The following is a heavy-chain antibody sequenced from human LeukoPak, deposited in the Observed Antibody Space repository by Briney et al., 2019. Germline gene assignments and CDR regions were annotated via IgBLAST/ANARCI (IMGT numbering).Heavy chain of an antibody. D-gene: IGHD3-10*01. CDR3: ARGLTYYYGSGSYRHFDY. Sequence: GASVKVSCKASGYTFTSYDINWVRQATGQGLEWMGWMNPNSGNTGYAQKFQGRVTMTRNTSISTAYMELSSLRSEDTAVYYCARGLTYYYGSGSYRHFDYWGQGTLVTVPS. V-gene: IGHV1-8*01. J-gene: IGHJ4*02. CDR2: MNPNSGNT. CDR1: GYTFTSYD.